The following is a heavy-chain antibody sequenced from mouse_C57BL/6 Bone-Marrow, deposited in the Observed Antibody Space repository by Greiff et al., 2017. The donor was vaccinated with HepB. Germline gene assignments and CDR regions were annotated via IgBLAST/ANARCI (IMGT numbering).Heavy chain of an antibody. J-gene: IGHJ3*01. CDR3: ARPCGRDGGSSAWFAY. V-gene: IGHV1-26*01. CDR2: INPNNGGT. Sequence: EVQLQQSGPELVKPGASVKISCKASGYTFTDYYMNWVKQSHGKSLEWIGDINPNNGGTSYNQKFKGKATLTVDKSSSTAYMERRSLTSEDSAVYYCARPCGRDGGSSAWFAYWGQGTLVTVSA. CDR1: GYTFTDYY. D-gene: IGHD1-1*02.